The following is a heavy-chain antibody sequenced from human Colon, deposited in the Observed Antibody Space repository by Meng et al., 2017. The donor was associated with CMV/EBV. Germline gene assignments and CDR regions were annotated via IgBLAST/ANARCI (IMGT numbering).Heavy chain of an antibody. D-gene: IGHD3-9*01. CDR2: VSSDGKTI. CDR3: ARDSLYYDILTGYNPAGYFDY. J-gene: IGHJ4*02. Sequence: GESLKISCAGSGFTFSSYGMNWVRQAPGKGLEWVSYVSSDGKTIYYANSVRDRFTISRDNAKNSLYLQMNSLRAEDTAVYYCARDSLYYDILTGYNPAGYFDYWGQGTLVTVSS. CDR1: GFTFSSYG. V-gene: IGHV3-48*04.